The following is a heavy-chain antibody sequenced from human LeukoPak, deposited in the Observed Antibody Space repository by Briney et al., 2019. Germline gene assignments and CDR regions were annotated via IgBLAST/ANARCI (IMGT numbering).Heavy chain of an antibody. CDR2: ISSASGSI. CDR3: ARLPAYCSSTACYYDY. V-gene: IGHV3-48*04. Sequence: PGGSLRLSCAASGFTFDDSGMSWVRHAPGKGPEWLSYISSASGSIYYTDSVKGRFTISRDNAKSSLFLQMNSLRAEDTAVYYCARLPAYCSSTACYYDYWGQGTLVTVSS. J-gene: IGHJ4*02. CDR1: GFTFDDSG. D-gene: IGHD2-2*01.